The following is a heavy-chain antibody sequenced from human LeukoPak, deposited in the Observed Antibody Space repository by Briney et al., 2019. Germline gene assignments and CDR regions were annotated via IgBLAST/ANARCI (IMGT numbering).Heavy chain of an antibody. Sequence: SETLSLTCTVSGGSISSSSYYWGWIRQPPGKGLEWIGSIYYSGSTYYNPSLKSRVTISVDTSKNQFSLKLSSVTAADTAVYYCARELLYYDSSGYPNWFDPWGQGTLVTVSS. CDR3: ARELLYYDSSGYPNWFDP. J-gene: IGHJ5*02. CDR1: GGSISSSSYY. D-gene: IGHD3-22*01. V-gene: IGHV4-39*07. CDR2: IYYSGST.